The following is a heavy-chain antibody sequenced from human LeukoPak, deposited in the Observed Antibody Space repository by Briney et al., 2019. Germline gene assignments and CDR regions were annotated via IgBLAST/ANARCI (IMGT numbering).Heavy chain of an antibody. Sequence: KTSETLSLTCTASGGSISTYYWSWIRQPPGKELEWLGYIYSSGSTNYNPSLKSRVTISVDTSKNQFSLKLSSVTAADTAVYYCARVLGSGYSDYWGQGTLVTVSS. CDR2: IYSSGST. CDR3: ARVLGSGYSDY. V-gene: IGHV4-59*01. CDR1: GGSISTYY. D-gene: IGHD2-15*01. J-gene: IGHJ4*02.